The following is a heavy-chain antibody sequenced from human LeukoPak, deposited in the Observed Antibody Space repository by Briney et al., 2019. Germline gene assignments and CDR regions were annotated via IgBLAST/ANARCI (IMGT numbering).Heavy chain of an antibody. Sequence: GGSLRLSCAASGFTFSSYAMSWVRQAPGKGLGWVSAISGSGGSTYYADSVKGRFTISRDNSKNTLHLQMNSLRAEDTAVYYCAKDHRSYQGPYFDYWGQGTLVTVSS. CDR3: AKDHRSYQGPYFDY. D-gene: IGHD3-16*02. CDR2: ISGSGGST. V-gene: IGHV3-23*01. J-gene: IGHJ4*02. CDR1: GFTFSSYA.